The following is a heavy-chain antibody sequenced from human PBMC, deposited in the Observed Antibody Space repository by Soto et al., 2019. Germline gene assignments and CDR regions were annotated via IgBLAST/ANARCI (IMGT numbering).Heavy chain of an antibody. CDR1: GFTFSSYA. CDR2: ISSNGGST. CDR3: VKQQQLAYFDY. D-gene: IGHD6-13*01. Sequence: GGSLRLSCSASGFTFSSYAMHWVRQAPGKGLEYVSAISSNGGSTYYADSVKGRFTISRDNSKNTLYLQMSSLRAEDTAVYYCVKQQQLAYFDYWGQGTLVTVSS. V-gene: IGHV3-64D*08. J-gene: IGHJ4*02.